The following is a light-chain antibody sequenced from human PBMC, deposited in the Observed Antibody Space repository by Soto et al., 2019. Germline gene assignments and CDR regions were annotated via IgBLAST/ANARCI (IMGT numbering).Light chain of an antibody. V-gene: IGLV2-14*01. CDR1: SSDVGGYDY. Sequence: QSVLTQPASVSGAPGQSITISCTGTSSDVGGYDYVSWYQLHPGKAPKLMVFEVSNRPSGVSYRFSGSKSGNTASLTISGLQADDEADYFCSSYSISTGYLFGTGTKVTV. CDR2: EVS. J-gene: IGLJ1*01. CDR3: SSYSISTGYL.